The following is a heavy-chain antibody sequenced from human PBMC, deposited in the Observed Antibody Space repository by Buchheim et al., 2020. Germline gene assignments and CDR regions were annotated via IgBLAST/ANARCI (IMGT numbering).Heavy chain of an antibody. J-gene: IGHJ6*02. Sequence: EVQLVESGGGLVKPGGSLRLSCAASGFTFSNAWMSWVRQAPGKGLEWVGRIKSKTDGGTTDYAEPVKGRVTISRDDSKKTLYLQMNSLKTEDTAVYYCTTEKVVVVVVAATYYYYYGMDVWGQGTT. CDR2: IKSKTDGGTT. CDR1: GFTFSNAW. CDR3: TTEKVVVVVVAATYYYYYGMDV. D-gene: IGHD2-15*01. V-gene: IGHV3-15*01.